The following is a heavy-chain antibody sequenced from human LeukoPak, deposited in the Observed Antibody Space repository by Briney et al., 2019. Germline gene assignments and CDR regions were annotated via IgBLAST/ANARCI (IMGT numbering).Heavy chain of an antibody. CDR2: INHSGST. CDR1: GGSFSGYY. D-gene: IGHD3-10*01. J-gene: IGHJ4*02. V-gene: IGHV4-34*01. CDR3: ARSMVRIFDY. Sequence: PETLSLTCAVYGGSFSGYYWSWIRQPPGKGLEWIGEINHSGSTNYNPSLKSRVTISVDTSKNQFSLKLSSVTAADTAVYYCARSMVRIFDYWGQGTLVTVSS.